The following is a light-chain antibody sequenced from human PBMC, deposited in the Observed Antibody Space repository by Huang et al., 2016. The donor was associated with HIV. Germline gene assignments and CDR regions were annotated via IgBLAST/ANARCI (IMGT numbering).Light chain of an antibody. CDR1: HDLVDDHGQIH. Sequence: IVLTQTPLSLSVTPGHAASMSCNSNHDLVDDHGQIHCSWHRQRPGQTPQLLSDDTATRFPGVSDRYSGSGAGRRFTVKINRVEAADVAIYYCTGTSRGSLTFGGGT. V-gene: IGKV2-29*01. J-gene: IGKJ4*01. CDR3: TGTSRGSLT. CDR2: DTA.